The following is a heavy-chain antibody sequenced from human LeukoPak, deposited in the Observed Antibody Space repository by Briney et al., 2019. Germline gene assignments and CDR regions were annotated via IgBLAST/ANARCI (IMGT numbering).Heavy chain of an antibody. CDR1: GYTFTGYY. D-gene: IGHD3-9*01. CDR2: INPNSGGT. Sequence: GASVNVSCKASGYTFTGYYIHWVRQAPGQGLEWMGWINPNSGGTNYAQKFQGRVTMTRDTSISTAYMELSRLRSDDTAVYYCARDPYYDILTGYYKRSWFDPWGQGTLVTVSS. J-gene: IGHJ5*02. V-gene: IGHV1-2*02. CDR3: ARDPYYDILTGYYKRSWFDP.